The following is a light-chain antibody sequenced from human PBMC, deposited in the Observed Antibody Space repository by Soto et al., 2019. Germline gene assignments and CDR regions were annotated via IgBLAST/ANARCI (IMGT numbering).Light chain of an antibody. CDR2: AAS. Sequence: DIQMTQSPSAMSASLGDRVTITCRSSQGISNYLACFPQKPGNVPTRLIYAASSLQSGVPSRFSGSGSGTEFTLTILSLQPAECATYDSLQHNSYSGTFGPRTQVYIK. CDR3: LQHNSYSGT. V-gene: IGKV1-17*03. J-gene: IGKJ3*01. CDR1: QGISNY.